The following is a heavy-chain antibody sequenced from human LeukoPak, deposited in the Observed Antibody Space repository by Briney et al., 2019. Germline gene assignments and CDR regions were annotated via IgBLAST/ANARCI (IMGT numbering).Heavy chain of an antibody. D-gene: IGHD6-13*01. Sequence: SETPSLTCTVSGGSISSYYWSWIRQPPGKGLEWIGYIYCSGTTNYNPSLKSRVTISVDTSKNQFSLKLGSVTAADTAVYYCARGVYIAAAQYGYWGQGTLVTVSS. CDR3: ARGVYIAAAQYGY. V-gene: IGHV4-59*01. CDR1: GGSISSYY. CDR2: IYCSGTT. J-gene: IGHJ4*02.